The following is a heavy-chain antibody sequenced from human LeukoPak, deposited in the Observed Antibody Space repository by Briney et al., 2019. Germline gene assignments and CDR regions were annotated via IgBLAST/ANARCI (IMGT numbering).Heavy chain of an antibody. D-gene: IGHD3-22*01. CDR1: GFTFDDYG. V-gene: IGHV3-20*04. CDR3: AKDTVEYYYDSSGYY. Sequence: PGGSLRLSCAASGFTFDDYGMSWVRQAPGKGLEWVSGINWNGGSTGYADSVKGRFTISRDNAKNSLYLQMNSLRAEDTALYYCAKDTVEYYYDSSGYYWGQGTLVTVSS. CDR2: INWNGGST. J-gene: IGHJ4*02.